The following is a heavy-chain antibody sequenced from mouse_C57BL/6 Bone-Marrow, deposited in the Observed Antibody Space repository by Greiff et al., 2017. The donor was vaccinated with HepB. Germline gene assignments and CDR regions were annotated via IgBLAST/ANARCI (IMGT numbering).Heavy chain of an antibody. J-gene: IGHJ3*01. D-gene: IGHD2-4*01. V-gene: IGHV5-6*01. CDR2: ISSGGSYT. CDR3: ARVGYDYGGAWFAY. Sequence: EVQLVESGGDLVKPGGSLKLSCAASGFTFSSYGMSWVRQTPDKRLEWVATISSGGSYTYYPASVKGRFTISRDNAKNTLYRHRSGLKSEDTAMYYCARVGYDYGGAWFAYWGQGTLVTVSA. CDR1: GFTFSSYG.